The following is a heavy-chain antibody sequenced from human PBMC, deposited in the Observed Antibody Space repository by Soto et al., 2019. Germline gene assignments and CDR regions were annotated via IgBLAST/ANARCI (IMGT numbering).Heavy chain of an antibody. Sequence: ASVKVSGKASGYTFSSYGISWVGQAPRQALESMGSISPHNGNTHYAQKLQGRVTMTTDTSTSTAYMELRSLRSDDTAVYHCARDEYGTFDYWGQGTLLTVSS. CDR1: GYTFSSYG. CDR2: ISPHNGNT. J-gene: IGHJ4*02. D-gene: IGHD4-17*01. V-gene: IGHV1-18*01. CDR3: ARDEYGTFDY.